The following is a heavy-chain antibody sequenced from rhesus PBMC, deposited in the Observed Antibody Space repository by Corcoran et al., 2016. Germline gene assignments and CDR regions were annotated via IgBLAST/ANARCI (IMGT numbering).Heavy chain of an antibody. V-gene: IGHV4-127*01. CDR1: GYSISSGYG. CDR3: ARISGSGSWNPFDY. CDR2: IYVGSGST. Sequence: QVQLQESGPGLVQPSETLSLTCAVSGYSISSGYGWGWIRPPPGKGMGWIGQIYVGSGSTYYNPSLKSRVTVSKDASKNQFSLKLSSVTAADTAVYYCARISGSGSWNPFDYWGQGVLVTVSS. D-gene: IGHD6-25*01. J-gene: IGHJ4*01.